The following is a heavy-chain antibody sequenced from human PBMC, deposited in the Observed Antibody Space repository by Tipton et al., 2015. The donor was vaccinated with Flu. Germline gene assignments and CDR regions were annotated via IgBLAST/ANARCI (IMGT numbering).Heavy chain of an antibody. J-gene: IGHJ4*02. Sequence: TLSLTCDVSGYSITSGYYWGWIRQPPGKGLEWIGNIHHSGSAFYNPSLKSRVSISVDTSKNQFSLKLSSVTAADTAVYYCARVSMIRSVVSLFDTWGQGALVTVSS. V-gene: IGHV4-38-2*01. CDR3: ARVSMIRSVVSLFDT. CDR2: IHHSGSA. D-gene: IGHD3-10*01. CDR1: GYSITSGYY.